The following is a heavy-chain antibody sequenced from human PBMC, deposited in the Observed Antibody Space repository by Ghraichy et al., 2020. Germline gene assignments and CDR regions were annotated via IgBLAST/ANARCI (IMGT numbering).Heavy chain of an antibody. Sequence: SETLSLTCAVYGGSFSGYHWTWIRQPPGKGLECIGEIDHSGSTNHNPSLRSRVTMSIDTSRNQFSLKLSYVTAADTAVYYCARATIRDGMDVWGQGTTVTVSS. CDR1: GGSFSGYH. J-gene: IGHJ6*02. D-gene: IGHD5-12*01. CDR2: IDHSGST. CDR3: ARATIRDGMDV. V-gene: IGHV4-34*01.